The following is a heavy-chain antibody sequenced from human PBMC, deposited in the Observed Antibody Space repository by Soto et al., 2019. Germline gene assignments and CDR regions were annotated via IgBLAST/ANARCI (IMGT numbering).Heavy chain of an antibody. CDR3: AYAMDV. J-gene: IGHJ6*02. V-gene: IGHV4-34*01. CDR2: INHIGST. CDR1: GGSYSGYS. Sequence: SETLSLTCAVYGGSYSGYSWNWIRQLPGKGLQYIGEINHIGSTTYNPTLKSRVTIPVDTSKIQFSLELTSVTAADTGVYYCAYAMDVWSQGTTVTVS.